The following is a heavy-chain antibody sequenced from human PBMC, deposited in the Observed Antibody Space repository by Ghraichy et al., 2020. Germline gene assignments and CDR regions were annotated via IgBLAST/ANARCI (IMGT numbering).Heavy chain of an antibody. CDR3: VRALARAHFYYGLDV. D-gene: IGHD3-3*02. V-gene: IGHV4-61*01. J-gene: IGHJ6*02. CDR2: MSSSGST. Sequence: SETLSLTCTVSGGSVSSGSYYWSWIRQPPGKGLELIGYMSSSGSTNYNPSLKNRVSISVDTSKTQFSLKLTSATAADTAMYYCVRALARAHFYYGLDVWGQGTSVTVSS. CDR1: GGSVSSGSYY.